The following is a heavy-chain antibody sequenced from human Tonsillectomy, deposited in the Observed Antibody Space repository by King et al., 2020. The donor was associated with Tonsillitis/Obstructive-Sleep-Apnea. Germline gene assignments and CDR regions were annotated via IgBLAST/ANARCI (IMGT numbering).Heavy chain of an antibody. CDR2: SIPKFGKA. Sequence: QLVQSGAEVKKPGSSVKVSCKASGGSFSTYAISWVRQAPGQGLEWMGGSIPKFGKANHAQKLQGRVTITADESTSPAYMELSSLRSEDTAVYYCARLGAPLIYYYMDVWGKGTTVTVSS. V-gene: IGHV1-69*01. CDR1: GGSFSTYA. J-gene: IGHJ6*03. CDR3: ARLGAPLIYYYMDV. D-gene: IGHD1-26*01.